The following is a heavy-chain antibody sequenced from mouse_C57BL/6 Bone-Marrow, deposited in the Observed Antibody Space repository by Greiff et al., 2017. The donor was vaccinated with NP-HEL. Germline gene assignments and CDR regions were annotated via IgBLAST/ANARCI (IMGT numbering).Heavy chain of an antibody. D-gene: IGHD2-2*01. Sequence: EVKLVESGGDLVKPGGSLKLSCAASGFTFSSYGMSWVRQTPDKRLEWVATISSGGSYTYYPDSVKGRFTISRDNAKNTLYLQMSSLKSEDTAMYYCARHGYDEFDYWGKGTTLTVSS. CDR3: ARHGYDEFDY. V-gene: IGHV5-6*01. CDR2: ISSGGSYT. J-gene: IGHJ2*01. CDR1: GFTFSSYG.